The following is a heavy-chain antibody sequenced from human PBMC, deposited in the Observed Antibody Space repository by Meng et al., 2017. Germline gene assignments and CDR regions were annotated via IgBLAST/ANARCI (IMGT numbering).Heavy chain of an antibody. CDR1: GYTFSTNV. CDR2: INTKTGKP. Sequence: QVQFVQSVSELKEPGASVKVSCKASGYTFSTNVMNWVRQAPGQGLEWMGWINTKTGKPTYAQGFTGRLAFSLDTSASTAFLQINSLKAEDTAVYYCARAHSSGWYSFFDYWGQGTLVTVSS. V-gene: IGHV7-4-1*02. CDR3: ARAHSSGWYSFFDY. D-gene: IGHD6-19*01. J-gene: IGHJ4*02.